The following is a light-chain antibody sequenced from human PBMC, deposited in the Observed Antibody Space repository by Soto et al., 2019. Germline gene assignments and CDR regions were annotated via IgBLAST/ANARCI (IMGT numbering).Light chain of an antibody. V-gene: IGLV3-21*04. Sequence: SYELTQSPSVSVAPEKTATITCGGNNIGNKRVHWYRQKPGQAPVLRISYDSDRPSGIPERFSGSNSGNTATLTISRVEAGDEADYYCQVWDIMTDKYVCGRGTQLTVL. J-gene: IGLJ1*01. CDR2: YDS. CDR3: QVWDIMTDKYV. CDR1: NIGNKR.